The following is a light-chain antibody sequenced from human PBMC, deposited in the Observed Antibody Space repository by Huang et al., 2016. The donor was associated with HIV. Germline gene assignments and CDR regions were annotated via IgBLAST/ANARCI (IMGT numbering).Light chain of an antibody. CDR2: KVS. CDR3: MQGSHWPPT. CDR1: ESLVYSDGNTY. Sequence: DVVMTQSPLSLPVTLGQPASISCRSSESLVYSDGNTYLNWFQQRPGQSPRRLIYKVSIRDSGVPDRLSGSGSGTNFTLKISRVEAEDVGIYYCMQGSHWPPTFGPGTKVDFK. J-gene: IGKJ3*01. V-gene: IGKV2-30*01.